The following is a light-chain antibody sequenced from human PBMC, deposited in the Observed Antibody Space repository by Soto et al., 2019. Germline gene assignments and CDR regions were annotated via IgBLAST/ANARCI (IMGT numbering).Light chain of an antibody. CDR1: QSIGNW. J-gene: IGKJ1*01. V-gene: IGKV1-5*01. Sequence: DVQMTQSPSSLSASVGDGVTITCRASQSIGNWLAWYQQKPGKAPKLLIYAASSLESGVPSRFSGSGSGTEFTLTISSLQPDDFATYYCQQYNSYPSTFGHGTKVDIK. CDR3: QQYNSYPST. CDR2: AAS.